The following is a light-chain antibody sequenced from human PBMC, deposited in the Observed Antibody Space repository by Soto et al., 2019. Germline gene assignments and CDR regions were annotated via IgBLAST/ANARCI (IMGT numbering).Light chain of an antibody. CDR1: QSISPW. CDR3: QHYSGYSK. V-gene: IGKV1-5*03. Sequence: DIQMTQSPSTLSASVGDRVTITCRASQSISPWLAWYQQKPGTAPKLLIYKASSLESGVPSRFSGSAYGTEFTLTISSLQPDDFATYYCQHYSGYSKFGKGTKVDI. CDR2: KAS. J-gene: IGKJ1*01.